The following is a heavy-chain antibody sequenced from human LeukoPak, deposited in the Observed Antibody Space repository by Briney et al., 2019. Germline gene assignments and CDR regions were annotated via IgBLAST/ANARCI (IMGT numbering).Heavy chain of an antibody. J-gene: IGHJ3*02. V-gene: IGHV4-39*01. CDR1: GGSISSSSKY. Sequence: PSQTLSLTCSVSGGSISSSSKYWGWIRQPPGKGLEWIGSLYYSGSTYYNPSLKSRVTISVDTSKNQFSLKMTSVTAADTAVYYCASIHQVRGSHTSDIWGQGTMVTVSS. CDR3: ASIHQVRGSHTSDI. CDR2: LYYSGST. D-gene: IGHD3-10*01.